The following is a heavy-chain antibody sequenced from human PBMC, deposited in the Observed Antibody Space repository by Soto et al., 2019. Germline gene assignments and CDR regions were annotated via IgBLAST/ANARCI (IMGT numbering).Heavy chain of an antibody. D-gene: IGHD3-22*01. Sequence: SETLSLTCTVSCGSISSYYWSWIRQPPGKGLEWIGYIYYSGSTNYNPSLKSRVAISVDTSKNQFSLKLSSVTAADTAVYYCARGYYDSSGYQPPGYWGQGTLVTVSS. CDR1: CGSISSYY. CDR3: ARGYYDSSGYQPPGY. V-gene: IGHV4-59*01. J-gene: IGHJ4*02. CDR2: IYYSGST.